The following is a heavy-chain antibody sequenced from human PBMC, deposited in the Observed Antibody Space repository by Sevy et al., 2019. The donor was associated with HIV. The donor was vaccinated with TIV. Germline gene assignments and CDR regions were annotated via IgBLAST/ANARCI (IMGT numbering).Heavy chain of an antibody. CDR3: ARDHEVGATPPPKFDY. J-gene: IGHJ4*02. Sequence: GESLKISCKGSGYSFTSYWIGWVRQMPGKGLEWMGIIYPGDSDTRYSPSFQGQVTISADKSISTAYLQWSSLRASDTAMYYCARDHEVGATPPPKFDYWGQGTLVTVSS. D-gene: IGHD1-26*01. CDR1: GYSFTSYW. V-gene: IGHV5-51*01. CDR2: IYPGDSDT.